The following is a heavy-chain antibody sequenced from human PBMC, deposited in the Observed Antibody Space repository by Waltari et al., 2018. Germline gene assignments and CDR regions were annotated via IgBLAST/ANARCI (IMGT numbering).Heavy chain of an antibody. J-gene: IGHJ4*02. Sequence: QVQLQESGPGLVKPLETLSLTCAVSGYSISSGYYWGWIRQPPGTGLEWIGSIYHSGSTYYHPSLKSRVTISVDTSKTQFSLTLSSGTAADTAVYYCARQVVPAAIPTYYFDYWGQGTLVTVSS. CDR3: ARQVVPAAIPTYYFDY. CDR1: GYSISSGYY. CDR2: IYHSGST. V-gene: IGHV4-38-2*01. D-gene: IGHD2-2*01.